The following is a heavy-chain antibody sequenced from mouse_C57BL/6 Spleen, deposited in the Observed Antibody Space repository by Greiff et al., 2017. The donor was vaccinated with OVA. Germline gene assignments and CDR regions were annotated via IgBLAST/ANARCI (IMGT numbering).Heavy chain of an antibody. CDR1: GYTFTDYY. CDR2: INPNNGGT. CDR3: ARELGRNYAMDD. V-gene: IGHV1-26*01. J-gene: IGHJ4*01. Sequence: EVQLQQSGPELVKPGASVKISCKASGYTFTDYYMNWVKQSHGKSLEWIGDINPNNGGTSYNQKFKGKATLTVDKSSSTAYMELRSLTSEDSAVYYCARELGRNYAMDDWGQGTSVTVSS. D-gene: IGHD4-1*01.